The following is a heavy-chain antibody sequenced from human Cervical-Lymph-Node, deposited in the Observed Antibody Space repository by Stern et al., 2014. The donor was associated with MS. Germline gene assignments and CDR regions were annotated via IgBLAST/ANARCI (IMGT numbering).Heavy chain of an antibody. CDR1: GYTFTAYY. Sequence: VQLVQSGPEVKKPGASVKVSCKTSGYTFTAYYIHWVRQAPGQGLEWLGRINPNSGDAKYEHKFQGRVTMTRDASISTTYLELDSLTSDDTAVYYCARDSVVEDLDSWGQGTLVTVSS. V-gene: IGHV1-2*06. D-gene: IGHD2-15*01. CDR3: ARDSVVEDLDS. J-gene: IGHJ4*02. CDR2: INPNSGDA.